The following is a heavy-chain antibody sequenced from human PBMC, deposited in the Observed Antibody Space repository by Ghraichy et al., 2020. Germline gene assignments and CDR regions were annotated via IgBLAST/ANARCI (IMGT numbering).Heavy chain of an antibody. CDR2: IWYDGSNK. CDR3: ARESWPVAPGATAIGDDAFDI. Sequence: GGSLRLSCAASGFTFSSYGMHWVRQAPGKGLEWVAVIWYDGSNKYYADSVKGRFTISRDNSKNTLYLQMNSLRAEDTAVYYCARESWPVAPGATAIGDDAFDIWGQGTMVTVSS. CDR1: GFTFSSYG. V-gene: IGHV3-33*08. J-gene: IGHJ3*02. D-gene: IGHD5-18*01.